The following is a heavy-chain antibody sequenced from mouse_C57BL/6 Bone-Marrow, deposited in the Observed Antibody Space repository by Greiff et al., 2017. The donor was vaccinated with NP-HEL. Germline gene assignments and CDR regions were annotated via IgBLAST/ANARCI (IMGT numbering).Heavy chain of an antibody. J-gene: IGHJ3*01. Sequence: VKLLESGPGLVAPSQSLSITRTVSGFSLTSYAISWVRQPPGKGLEWVGVIWTGGGTNYNSALKSRLSTSKDNSNSQVFLKMNCLQTDDTARYYCARNWNYGTWCAYWGQGTLVTVSA. CDR2: IWTGGGT. V-gene: IGHV2-9-1*01. CDR1: GFSLTSYA. CDR3: ARNWNYGTWCAY. D-gene: IGHD1-1*01.